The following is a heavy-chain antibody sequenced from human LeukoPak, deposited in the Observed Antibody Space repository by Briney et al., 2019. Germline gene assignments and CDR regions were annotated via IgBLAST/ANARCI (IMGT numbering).Heavy chain of an antibody. Sequence: SETLSLTCTVSGGSISSSSYYWSWIRQPAGKGLEWIGRIYTSGSTNYNPSLKSRVTMSVDTSKNQFSLKLSSVTAADTAVYYCARSMVRGVIINMDVWGKGTTVTISS. V-gene: IGHV4-61*02. J-gene: IGHJ6*03. CDR3: ARSMVRGVIINMDV. CDR2: IYTSGST. D-gene: IGHD3-10*01. CDR1: GGSISSSSYY.